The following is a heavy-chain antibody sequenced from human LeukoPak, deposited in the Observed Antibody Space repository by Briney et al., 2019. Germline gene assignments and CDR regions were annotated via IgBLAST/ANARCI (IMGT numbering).Heavy chain of an antibody. CDR3: ARIGSTYYYDSSGYYSR. Sequence: AGGSLRLSCAASGFTFSSYSMNWVRQAPGKGLEWVPYISSSSTIYYADSVKGRFTISRDNAKNSLYLQMNSLRAEDTAVYYCARIGSTYYYDSSGYYSRWGQGTLVTVSS. J-gene: IGHJ4*02. D-gene: IGHD3-22*01. CDR1: GFTFSSYS. CDR2: ISSSSTI. V-gene: IGHV3-48*01.